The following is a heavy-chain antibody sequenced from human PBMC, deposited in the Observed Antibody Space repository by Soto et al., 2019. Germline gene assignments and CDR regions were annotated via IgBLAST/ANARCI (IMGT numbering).Heavy chain of an antibody. CDR3: ARGYSGYEKGGFDY. D-gene: IGHD5-12*01. J-gene: IGHJ4*02. CDR1: GFTFSSYS. Sequence: EVQLVESGGGLVKPGGSLRLSCAASGFTFSSYSMNWVRQAPGKGLEWVSSISSSSSYIYYADSVKGRFTISRDNAKNSLYLQMNSRRAEDTAVYYCARGYSGYEKGGFDYWGQGTLVTVSS. V-gene: IGHV3-21*01. CDR2: ISSSSSYI.